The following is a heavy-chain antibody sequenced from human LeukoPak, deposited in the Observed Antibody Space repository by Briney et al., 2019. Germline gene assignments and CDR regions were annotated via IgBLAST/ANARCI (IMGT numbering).Heavy chain of an antibody. CDR2: ISGSGGST. V-gene: IGHV3-23*01. CDR1: GFTFSSYA. D-gene: IGHD2-8*02. CDR3: ARAGWVLDY. J-gene: IGHJ4*02. Sequence: PGGSLRLSCAASGFTFSSYAMSWVRQAPGKGLEWVSAISGSGGSTYYADSVKGRFTISRDNAKNSLYLQMNSLRAEDTAVYYCARAGWVLDYWGQGTLVTVSS.